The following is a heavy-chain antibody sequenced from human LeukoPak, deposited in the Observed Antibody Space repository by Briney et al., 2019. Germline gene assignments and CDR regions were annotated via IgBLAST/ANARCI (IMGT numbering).Heavy chain of an antibody. CDR2: INAGNGNI. J-gene: IGHJ6*02. Sequence: GASVKVSCKASGYTFTSYAMHWVRQAPGQRLEWMGWINAGNGNIKYSQKFQGRVTITGDTSASTAYMELSSLRSEDTAVYYCARDSDDSSGYYSPEYCYGMDVWGQGTTVTVSS. CDR1: GYTFTSYA. D-gene: IGHD3-22*01. V-gene: IGHV1-3*01. CDR3: ARDSDDSSGYYSPEYCYGMDV.